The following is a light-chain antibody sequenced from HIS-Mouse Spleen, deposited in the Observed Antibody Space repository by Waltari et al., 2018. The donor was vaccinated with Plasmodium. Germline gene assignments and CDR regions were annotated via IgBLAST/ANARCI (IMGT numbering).Light chain of an antibody. J-gene: IGKJ2*01. CDR1: QSVSSSY. Sequence: IVLTQSPGTLSLSPGERAHLSCRASQSVSSSYLAWYQQKPGQAPRLLIYGASSRATGIPDRFSGSGSGTDFTLTISRLEPEDFAVYYCQQYGSSPYTFGQGTKLEIK. V-gene: IGKV3-20*01. CDR2: GAS. CDR3: QQYGSSPYT.